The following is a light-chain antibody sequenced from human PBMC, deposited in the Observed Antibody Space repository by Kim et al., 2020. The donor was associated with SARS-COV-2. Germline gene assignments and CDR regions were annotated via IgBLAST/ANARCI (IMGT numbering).Light chain of an antibody. CDR1: SSDVGSYNL. CDR3: CSYAGSSTLV. CDR2: EVS. V-gene: IGLV2-23*02. J-gene: IGLJ2*01. Sequence: QSALTQPASVSGSPGQSITISCTGTSSDVGSYNLVSWYQQHPGKAPKLMIYEVSKRPSGVSNRFSGSKSGNTASLTISGLQAEDEADYYCCSYAGSSTLVFGGGTQLP.